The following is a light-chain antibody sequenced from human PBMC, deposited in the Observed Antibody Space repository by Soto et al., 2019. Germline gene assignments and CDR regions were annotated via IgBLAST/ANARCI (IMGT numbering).Light chain of an antibody. J-gene: IGLJ2*01. CDR1: SSDVGGYNS. V-gene: IGLV2-14*01. Sequence: QSVLTQPASVSGSPGQSITISCTGTSSDVGGYNSVSWYQQHPGIAPKLMIYDVSNRPSGVSSRFSGSKSGNTASLTISGLQAEDEADYYCSSYTSSSTVVFGGGTQLTVL. CDR3: SSYTSSSTVV. CDR2: DVS.